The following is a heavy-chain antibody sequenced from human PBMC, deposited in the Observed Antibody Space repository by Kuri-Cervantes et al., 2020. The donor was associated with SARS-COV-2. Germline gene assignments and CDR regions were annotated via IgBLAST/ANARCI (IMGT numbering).Heavy chain of an antibody. V-gene: IGHV3-7*01. CDR1: GFTFSSYW. D-gene: IGHD3-10*01. CDR3: ARVGRFRGNYFDY. Sequence: GGSLRLSCAASGFTFSSYWMSWVRQAPGKGLEWVANIKQDGSEKYYVDSVKGRFTISRDNAKNSLYLQMNSLRAEDTAVYYCARVGRFRGNYFDYWGQGTLVTVSS. J-gene: IGHJ4*02. CDR2: IKQDGSEK.